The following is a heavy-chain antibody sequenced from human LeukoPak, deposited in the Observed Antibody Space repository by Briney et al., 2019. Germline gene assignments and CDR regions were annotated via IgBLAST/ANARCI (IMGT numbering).Heavy chain of an antibody. CDR2: IKEDGTET. J-gene: IGHJ4*02. D-gene: IGHD5-24*01. CDR1: GFIFSSNW. Sequence: GGSLRLSCAASGFIFSSNWMSWVRLAPGKGLEWVANIKEDGTETYYVDSVKGRFTISRDNAKNSLYLQMNSLRVEDTAVYYCAKEGRSLQTYWGQGTLVTVSS. V-gene: IGHV3-7*03. CDR3: AKEGRSLQTY.